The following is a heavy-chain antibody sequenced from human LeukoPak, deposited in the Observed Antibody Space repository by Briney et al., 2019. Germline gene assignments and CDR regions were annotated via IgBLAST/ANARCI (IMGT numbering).Heavy chain of an antibody. CDR2: IYYSGST. D-gene: IGHD3-22*01. V-gene: IGHV4-59*01. CDR3: ARVRWLHAYYSYYYMDV. CDR1: GGSISSYY. Sequence: SETLSLTCTVSGGSISSYYWSWIRQPPGKGLEWIGYIYYSGSTNYNPSLRSRVTISVDTSKSQLSLKLNSVTAADTAVYFCARVRWLHAYYSYYYMDVWGRGTTVTVSS. J-gene: IGHJ6*03.